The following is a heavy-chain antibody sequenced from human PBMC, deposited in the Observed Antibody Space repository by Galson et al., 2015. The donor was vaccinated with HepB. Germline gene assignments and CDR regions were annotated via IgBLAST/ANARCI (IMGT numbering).Heavy chain of an antibody. CDR3: VKVVKGSSFGDY. V-gene: IGHV3-64D*06. CDR2: ISSNGGST. Sequence: SLRLSCAASGFTFSSYAMHWVRQAPGKGLEYVSAISSNGGSTYYADSVKGRFTISRDNSKNTLYLQMSSLRAEDTAMYYCVKVVKGSSFGDYWGQGTLVTVSS. J-gene: IGHJ4*02. CDR1: GFTFSSYA. D-gene: IGHD6-13*01.